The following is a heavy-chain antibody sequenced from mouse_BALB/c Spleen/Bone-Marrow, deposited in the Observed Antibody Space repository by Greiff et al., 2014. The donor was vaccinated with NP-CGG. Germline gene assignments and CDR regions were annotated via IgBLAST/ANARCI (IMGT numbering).Heavy chain of an antibody. V-gene: IGHV14-3*02. Sequence: LVESGAELVKPGASVKLSCTAFGFNIKDTYMHWVKQRPEQGLEWIGRIDPANGNTKYDPKFQGKATITADTSSNTAYLQLSSLTSEDTAVYYCARYYYGSSYFDYWGQGTTLTVSS. D-gene: IGHD1-1*01. CDR3: ARYYYGSSYFDY. CDR1: GFNIKDTY. CDR2: IDPANGNT. J-gene: IGHJ2*01.